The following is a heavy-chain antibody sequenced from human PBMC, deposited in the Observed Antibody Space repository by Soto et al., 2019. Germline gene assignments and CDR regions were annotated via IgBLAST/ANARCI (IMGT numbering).Heavy chain of an antibody. J-gene: IGHJ6*03. D-gene: IGHD2-2*01. Sequence: SETLSLTCAVYGGSFSGYYWSWIRQPPGKGLEWIGEINHSGSTNYNPSLKSRVTISVDTSKNQFSLKLSSVTAADTAVYYCARGGNCSSTSCRRKYYYYYMDVWGKGTTVTVSS. CDR1: GGSFSGYY. CDR3: ARGGNCSSTSCRRKYYYYYMDV. CDR2: INHSGST. V-gene: IGHV4-34*01.